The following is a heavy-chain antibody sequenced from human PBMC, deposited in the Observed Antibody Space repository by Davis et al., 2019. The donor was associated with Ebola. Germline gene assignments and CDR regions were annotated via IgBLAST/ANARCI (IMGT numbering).Heavy chain of an antibody. D-gene: IGHD1-1*01. Sequence: MPGGSLRLSCLASGFPFSTYAINWIRQPPGKGPEWIGNFYYRGGTYYNPSLESRVSISVDTSKNQFFLKVNSVTAADTAVYYCARQTYDTVDYYYYGMDVWGHGTTVTVSS. CDR3: ARQTYDTVDYYYYGMDV. CDR2: FYYRGGT. J-gene: IGHJ6*02. CDR1: GFPFSTYAI. V-gene: IGHV4-59*08.